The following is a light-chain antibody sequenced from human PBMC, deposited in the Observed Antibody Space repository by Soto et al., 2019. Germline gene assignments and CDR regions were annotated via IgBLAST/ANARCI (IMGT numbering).Light chain of an antibody. V-gene: IGLV4-69*01. CDR3: QTWDTGARVV. CDR2: LSSDGSH. J-gene: IGLJ2*01. Sequence: QLVLTQSPSASASLGASVKLTCTLSSGHSSYAIAWHQQQPEKGPRYLMKLSSDGSHSKGDGIPDRFSGSSSGAERYLTISSLQSEDEADYYCQTWDTGARVVFGGGNKVTVL. CDR1: SGHSSYA.